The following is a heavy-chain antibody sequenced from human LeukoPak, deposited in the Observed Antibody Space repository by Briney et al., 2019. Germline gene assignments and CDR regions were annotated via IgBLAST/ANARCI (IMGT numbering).Heavy chain of an antibody. D-gene: IGHD1-14*01. CDR3: AKDTTPPKAGFDP. J-gene: IGHJ5*02. V-gene: IGHV3-74*01. CDR1: GFTFSDYW. CDR2: INTDGSFT. Sequence: GGSLRLSCAASGFTFSDYWMHWVRQAPGKGLVWVSRINTDGSFTRYADSVQGRFTISRDTAKNTLFLQMNSLRAEDTAVYYCAKDTTPPKAGFDPWGQGTLVTVSS.